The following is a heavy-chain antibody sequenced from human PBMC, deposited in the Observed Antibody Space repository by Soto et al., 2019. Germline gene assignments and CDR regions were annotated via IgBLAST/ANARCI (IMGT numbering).Heavy chain of an antibody. CDR2: ISSSTI. D-gene: IGHD1-26*01. V-gene: IGHV3-48*01. CDR3: SRPAVGTTGDY. Sequence: GGSLRLSCAASGFTFSSYSMNWVRQAPGKGLEWVSYISSSTIYYADSVNDRFTISRDDSKNTAYLQMNSLKTEDTAVYYCSRPAVGTTGDYWGLGTLVTVSS. CDR1: GFTFSSYS. J-gene: IGHJ4*02.